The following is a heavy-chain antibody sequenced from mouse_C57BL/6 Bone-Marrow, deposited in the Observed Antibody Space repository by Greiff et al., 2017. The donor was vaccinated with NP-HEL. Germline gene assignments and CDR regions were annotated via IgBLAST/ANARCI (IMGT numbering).Heavy chain of an antibody. D-gene: IGHD2-4*01. CDR1: GYTFTSYG. CDR2: IYPRSGNT. CDR3: AMIYYDYLLFDY. Sequence: QVQLQQSGAELARPGASVKLSCKASGYTFTSYGISWVKQRTGQGLEWIGEIYPRSGNTYYNEKFKGKATLTVDKSSSTAYMELRSLTSEDSAVYFCAMIYYDYLLFDYWGQGTTLTVSS. V-gene: IGHV1-81*01. J-gene: IGHJ2*01.